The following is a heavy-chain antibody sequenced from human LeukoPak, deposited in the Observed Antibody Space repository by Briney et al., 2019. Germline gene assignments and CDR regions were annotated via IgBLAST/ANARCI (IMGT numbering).Heavy chain of an antibody. Sequence: SETLYLTCTVSGGSISSYYWSWIRQPPGKGLEWIGYIYYSGSTNYNPSLKSRVTISVDTSKNQFSLKLSSVTAADTAVYYCARSNYYDSSGYLYYYYYYMDVWGKGTTVTVSS. V-gene: IGHV4-59*01. D-gene: IGHD3-22*01. J-gene: IGHJ6*03. CDR1: GGSISSYY. CDR3: ARSNYYDSSGYLYYYYYYMDV. CDR2: IYYSGST.